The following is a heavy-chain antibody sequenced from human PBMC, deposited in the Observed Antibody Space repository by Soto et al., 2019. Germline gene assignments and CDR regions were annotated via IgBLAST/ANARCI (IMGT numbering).Heavy chain of an antibody. V-gene: IGHV1-46*01. CDR2: INPSGGGT. Sequence: ASVKVSCTASGYTFTSYGISWVRQAPGQGLEWMGRINPSGGGTRYAQKLQGRVTMTRDTSTTTVYMELSSLRSEDTAVYYCARELDAAAGGGDYYYNGMDVWGQGTTVTVSS. D-gene: IGHD6-13*01. CDR1: GYTFTSYG. J-gene: IGHJ6*02. CDR3: ARELDAAAGGGDYYYNGMDV.